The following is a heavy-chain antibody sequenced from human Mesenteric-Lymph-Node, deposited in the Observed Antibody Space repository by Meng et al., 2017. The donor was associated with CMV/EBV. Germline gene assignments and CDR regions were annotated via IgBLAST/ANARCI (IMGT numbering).Heavy chain of an antibody. CDR1: GASIVSGGYY. Sequence: VLGASIVSGGYYWSWIRQHPGKGLEWIGSIFYSGNTYYNPALKSRVTLSVDTSKNEFSVKLTSVTAADTAVYYCARDYGSGTGTFDFWGQGSLVTVSS. V-gene: IGHV4-31*02. CDR3: ARDYGSGTGTFDF. J-gene: IGHJ4*02. CDR2: IFYSGNT. D-gene: IGHD3-10*01.